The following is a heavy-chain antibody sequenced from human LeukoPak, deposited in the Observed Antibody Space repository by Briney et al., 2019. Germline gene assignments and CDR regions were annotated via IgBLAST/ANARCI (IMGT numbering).Heavy chain of an antibody. D-gene: IGHD2-2*01. Sequence: ASVKVSCKASGYTFTNFYMHWVRQAPGQGLEWMGIIDPSGGTSNYAQKFEGRVTMTRDTSTSTVYMGLRGLRSEDTAVYYCARHLIKDSVVVVGEPPSKYMDVWGKGTTVTVSS. CDR1: GYTFTNFY. CDR2: IDPSGGTS. CDR3: ARHLIKDSVVVVGEPPSKYMDV. J-gene: IGHJ6*03. V-gene: IGHV1-46*01.